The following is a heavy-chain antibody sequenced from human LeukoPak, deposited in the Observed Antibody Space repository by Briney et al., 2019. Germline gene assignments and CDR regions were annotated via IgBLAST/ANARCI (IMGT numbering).Heavy chain of an antibody. CDR3: AKGITVARSYWYFDL. J-gene: IGHJ2*01. D-gene: IGHD6-19*01. V-gene: IGHV3-23*01. Sequence: GGSLRLSCAASGFTFSSYAMSWVRQAPGKGLEWVSDISGSGGSTYYADSVNGRFTISRDNSKNTLYLQMNSLRAEDTAVYYCAKGITVARSYWYFDLWGRGTLVTVSS. CDR2: ISGSGGST. CDR1: GFTFSSYA.